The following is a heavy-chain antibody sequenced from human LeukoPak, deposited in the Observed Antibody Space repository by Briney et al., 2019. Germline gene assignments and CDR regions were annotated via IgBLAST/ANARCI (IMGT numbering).Heavy chain of an antibody. CDR3: ARDNRLYYYDIRLDY. Sequence: QPGGSLRLSCAASGFTFSSYWMSWVRQAPGKGLEWVATIKQDGSEKYYVDSVKGRFTISRDNAKNSLYLQMNSLRAEDTAVYYCARDNRLYYYDIRLDYWGQGTLVTVSS. CDR2: IKQDGSEK. J-gene: IGHJ4*02. D-gene: IGHD3-22*01. V-gene: IGHV3-7*01. CDR1: GFTFSSYW.